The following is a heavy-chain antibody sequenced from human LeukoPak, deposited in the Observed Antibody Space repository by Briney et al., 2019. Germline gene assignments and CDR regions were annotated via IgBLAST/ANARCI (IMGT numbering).Heavy chain of an antibody. V-gene: IGHV4-59*01. CDR2: IYYSGST. CDR3: ARAAYHSGSYYYYMDV. Sequence: PSETLSLTCTVSGGSISSYYWSWIRQPPGKGLEWIGYIYYSGSTNYNPSLKSRVTISVDTSKNQFSLKLSSVTAADTAVYYCARAAYHSGSYYYYMDVWGKGTTVTISS. D-gene: IGHD1-26*01. J-gene: IGHJ6*03. CDR1: GGSISSYY.